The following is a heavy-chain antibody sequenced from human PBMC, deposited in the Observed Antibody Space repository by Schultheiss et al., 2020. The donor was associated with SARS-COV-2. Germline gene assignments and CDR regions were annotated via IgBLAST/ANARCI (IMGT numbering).Heavy chain of an antibody. CDR3: ARRGQWLADWYFDL. Sequence: SETLSLTCAVSGGSISSGGYSWSWIRQPPGKGLEWIGYIYHSGSTYYNPSLKSRVTISVDRSKNQFSLKLSSVTAADTAVYYCARRGQWLADWYFDLWGRGTLVTVSS. D-gene: IGHD6-19*01. V-gene: IGHV4-30-2*01. CDR2: IYHSGST. J-gene: IGHJ2*01. CDR1: GGSISSGGYS.